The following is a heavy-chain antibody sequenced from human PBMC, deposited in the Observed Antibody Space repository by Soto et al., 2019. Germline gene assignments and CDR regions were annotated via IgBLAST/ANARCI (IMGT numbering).Heavy chain of an antibody. CDR3: ASGHDAYKVRY. J-gene: IGHJ4*02. CDR2: IYYTGNT. D-gene: IGHD1-1*01. Sequence: QVQLQESGPGLVKPSQTLSLTCTVSGGSISSGGTGSYWTWIRQLPGKGLEWIGYIYYTGNTYYTPSIKSRQTISIDQSESQFSLELTSVTAADTAVYFCASGHDAYKVRYWGQGTLVTVSS. CDR1: GGSISSGGTGSY. V-gene: IGHV4-31*03.